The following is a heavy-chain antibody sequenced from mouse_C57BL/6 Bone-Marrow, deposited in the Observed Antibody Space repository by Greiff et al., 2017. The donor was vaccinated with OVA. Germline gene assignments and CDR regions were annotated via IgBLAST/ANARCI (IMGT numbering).Heavy chain of an antibody. Sequence: VQLQQSGPELVKPGASVKISCKASGYAFSSSWMNWVKQRPGKGLAWIGRIYPGDGNTNYNGKFKGKVILTADKSSSTAYMQLSIPTSDDSAVYICARDYGSSLYAMDYWGQGTSVTVSS. V-gene: IGHV1-82*01. CDR2: IYPGDGNT. CDR3: ARDYGSSLYAMDY. CDR1: GYAFSSSW. J-gene: IGHJ4*01. D-gene: IGHD1-1*01.